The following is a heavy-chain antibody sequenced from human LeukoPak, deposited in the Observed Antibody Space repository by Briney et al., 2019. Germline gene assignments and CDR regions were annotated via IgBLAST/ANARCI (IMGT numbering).Heavy chain of an antibody. CDR3: VKDLRVGGDY. J-gene: IGHJ4*02. CDR1: GFTFSNYP. D-gene: IGHD3-16*01. V-gene: IGHV3-64D*06. Sequence: GGSLRLSCSASGFTFSNYPMYWVRQAPGQGLEYVSAISTDGGSTYYADSVKGRFTISRDNSKNTLYLRMSILRAEDTAVYYCVKDLRVGGDYWGQGTLVTVSS. CDR2: ISTDGGST.